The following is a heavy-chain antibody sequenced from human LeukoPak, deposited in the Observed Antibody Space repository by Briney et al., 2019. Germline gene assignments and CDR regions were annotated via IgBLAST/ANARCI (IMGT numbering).Heavy chain of an antibody. D-gene: IGHD5-12*01. CDR2: IIPIFGTA. Sequence: SVKVSCKASGGTFSSNAISWVRQAPGQGLEWMGGIIPIFGTANYAQKFQGRVTITRDTSASTAYMELSSLRSEDTAVYYCANARYSGYDFDYWGQGTLVTVSS. J-gene: IGHJ4*02. V-gene: IGHV1-69*05. CDR3: ANARYSGYDFDY. CDR1: GGTFSSNA.